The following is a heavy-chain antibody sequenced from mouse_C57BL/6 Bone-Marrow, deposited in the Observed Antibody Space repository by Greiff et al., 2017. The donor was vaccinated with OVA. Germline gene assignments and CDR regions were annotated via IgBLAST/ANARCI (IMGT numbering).Heavy chain of an antibody. CDR1: GYTFTSYW. CDR3: ARSRWLLRGDY. Sequence: QVHVKQPGAELVKPGASVKMSCKASGYTFTSYWITWVKQRPGQGLEWIGDIYPGSGSTNYNEKFKSKATLTVDTSSSTAYMQLSSLTSEDSAVYYCARSRWLLRGDYWGQGTTLTVSS. CDR2: IYPGSGST. V-gene: IGHV1-55*01. J-gene: IGHJ2*01. D-gene: IGHD2-3*01.